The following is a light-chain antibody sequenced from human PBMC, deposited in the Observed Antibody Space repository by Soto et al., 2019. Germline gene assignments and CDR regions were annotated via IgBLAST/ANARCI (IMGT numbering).Light chain of an antibody. CDR3: QQRYNWPQT. V-gene: IGKV3-11*01. J-gene: IGKJ1*01. CDR2: DAS. Sequence: EVVLTQSPATLSLSPGERANLSCRTSQSVSRTLAWYQQKSGQAPRLLIYDASNSATGIPTRFSGSGSVTDFTLSISSLEPEDFAVYYCQQRYNWPQTFGQGTKVEIK. CDR1: QSVSRT.